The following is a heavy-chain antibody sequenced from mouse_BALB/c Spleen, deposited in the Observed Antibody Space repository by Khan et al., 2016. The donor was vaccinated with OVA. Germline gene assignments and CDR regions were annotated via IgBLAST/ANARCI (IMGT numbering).Heavy chain of an antibody. CDR2: INTYTGEP. Sequence: QIQLVQSGPELKKPGETVKISCKATGYTFTNYGMNWVKQAPGKGLKWMGWINTYTGEPTYADDFKGRLAFSLETSANTAYLQLNNLKNEDTATSFCAGSASYWFFDVWGAGTTVTVSS. CDR3: AGSASYWFFDV. D-gene: IGHD6-1*01. J-gene: IGHJ1*01. V-gene: IGHV9-3-1*01. CDR1: GYTFTNYG.